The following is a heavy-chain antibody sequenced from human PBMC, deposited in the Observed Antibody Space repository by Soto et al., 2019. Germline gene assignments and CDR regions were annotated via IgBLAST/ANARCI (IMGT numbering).Heavy chain of an antibody. D-gene: IGHD1-1*01. CDR2: ISSSGSDI. Sequence: EVHLVESGGGLVKPGGSLRLSCAASGFTFSSFSFSTHSMNWVRQAPGKGLEWVSSISSSGSDIFYADSVKGRFTISRDNAKSSLYLQMNSLRAEDTAVYYCARTGTTWYFDYWGQGSLVTVSS. CDR1: GFTFSSFSFSTHS. V-gene: IGHV3-21*06. CDR3: ARTGTTWYFDY. J-gene: IGHJ4*02.